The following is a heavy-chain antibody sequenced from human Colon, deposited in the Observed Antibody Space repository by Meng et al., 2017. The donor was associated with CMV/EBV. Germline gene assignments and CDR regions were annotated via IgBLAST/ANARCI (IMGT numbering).Heavy chain of an antibody. CDR2: IYWNDVK. CDR3: AHRRVATPVRVGAFDI. J-gene: IGHJ3*02. CDR1: GVSVSSDGVG. D-gene: IGHD3-10*02. Sequence: SGPTLVKPTQTLTLTCTLSGVSVSSDGVGVGWIRQPPGKALEWLSLIYWNDVKHFNPSLKNTITVTKDTSKNQVVLTMTNMDPVDTATYYCAHRRVATPVRVGAFDIWGQGTMVTVSS. V-gene: IGHV2-5*01.